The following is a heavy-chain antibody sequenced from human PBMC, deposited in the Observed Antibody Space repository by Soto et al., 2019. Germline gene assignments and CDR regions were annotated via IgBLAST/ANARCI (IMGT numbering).Heavy chain of an antibody. J-gene: IGHJ4*02. D-gene: IGHD3-22*01. CDR1: GGTFSSYT. Sequence: QVQLVQSGAEVKKPGSSVKVSCKASGGTFSSYTISGVRQAPVQGLEWMGRIIPILGIANYAQKFQGRVRIAADKSMSREFMELSSLRYEEPDVCYCARDLVYYYDSSALWGQGTLVTVSS. CDR3: ARDLVYYYDSSAL. V-gene: IGHV1-69*08. CDR2: IIPILGIA.